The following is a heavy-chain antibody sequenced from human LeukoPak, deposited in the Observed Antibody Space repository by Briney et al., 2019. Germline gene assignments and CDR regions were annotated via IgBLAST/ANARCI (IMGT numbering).Heavy chain of an antibody. D-gene: IGHD5-12*01. Sequence: SETLSLTCAVYGGSFSGYYWSWIRQPPGKGLEWIGEINHSGSTNYNPSLKSRVTISVDTSKNQFSLKLSSVTAADTAVYYCARENSTVTSPPSGYDSACFDYWGQGTLVTVSS. CDR2: INHSGST. CDR1: GGSFSGYY. CDR3: ARENSTVTSPPSGYDSACFDY. J-gene: IGHJ4*02. V-gene: IGHV4-34*01.